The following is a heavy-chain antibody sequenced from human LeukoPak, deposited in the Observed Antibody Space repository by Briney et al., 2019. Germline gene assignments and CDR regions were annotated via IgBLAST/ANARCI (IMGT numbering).Heavy chain of an antibody. Sequence: PSETLSLTCTVSGGSISSSSYYWGWIRQPPGKGLEWIGSTYYSGSTYYNPSLKSRVTISVDTSKNQFSLKLSSVTAADTAVYYCARSRYSGPRGAVGFDPWGQGTLVTVSS. D-gene: IGHD5-12*01. V-gene: IGHV4-39*01. CDR3: ARSRYSGPRGAVGFDP. J-gene: IGHJ5*02. CDR2: TYYSGST. CDR1: GGSISSSSYY.